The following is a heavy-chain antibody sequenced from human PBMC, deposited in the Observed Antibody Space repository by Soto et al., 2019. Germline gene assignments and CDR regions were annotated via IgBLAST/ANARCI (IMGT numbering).Heavy chain of an antibody. CDR1: GFTFSSYA. V-gene: IGHV3-23*01. J-gene: IGHJ4*02. CDR3: AKKGGGYYDSSGYYDDY. D-gene: IGHD3-22*01. CDR2: ISGSGGST. Sequence: PGGSLRLSCAPSGFTFSSYAMSWVRQAPGTGLEWVSAISGSGGSTYYADSVKGRFTISRDNSKNTLYLQMNSLRAEDTAVYYCAKKGGGYYDSSGYYDDYWGQGTLVTVSS.